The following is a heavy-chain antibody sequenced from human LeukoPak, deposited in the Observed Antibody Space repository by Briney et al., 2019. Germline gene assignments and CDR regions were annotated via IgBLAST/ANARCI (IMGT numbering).Heavy chain of an antibody. CDR1: GYTFTGYY. J-gene: IGHJ5*02. V-gene: IGHV1-2*02. CDR2: INPNSGGT. Sequence: GASVKVSCKASGYTFTGYYMHWVRQAPGQGLEWMGWINPNSGGTNYAQKFQGRVTMTRDTSISTAYMELSRLRSDDTAVYYCARENHGNSSGWYEGDWFDPWGQGTLVTVSS. CDR3: ARENHGNSSGWYEGDWFDP. D-gene: IGHD6-19*01.